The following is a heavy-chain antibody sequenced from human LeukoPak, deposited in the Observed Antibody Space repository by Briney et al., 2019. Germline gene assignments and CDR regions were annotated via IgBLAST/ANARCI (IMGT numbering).Heavy chain of an antibody. CDR2: VSRSGSTI. J-gene: IGHJ6*02. CDR3: ARDEQFGRSGMDV. V-gene: IGHV3-48*01. CDR1: GFTFSSYS. D-gene: IGHD3-10*01. Sequence: PGGSLRLSCAASGFTFSSYSVNWVRQAPGKGLEWVSYVSRSGSTIYYADSVKGRFTISRDNAKNSLYLQMSSLRAEDTAVYYCARDEQFGRSGMDVWGQGTTVTVSS.